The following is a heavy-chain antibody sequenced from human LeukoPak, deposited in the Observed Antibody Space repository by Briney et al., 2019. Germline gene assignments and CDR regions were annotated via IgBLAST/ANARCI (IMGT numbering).Heavy chain of an antibody. J-gene: IGHJ5*02. CDR3: ASSIAAAAPNP. CDR2: IYSDGST. D-gene: IGHD6-13*01. V-gene: IGHV3-53*01. CDR1: GFSVSSHY. Sequence: GGSLRLSCTASGFSVSSHYMSWVRQAPGRGLEWVSVIYSDGSTNYADSVKGRLTISRDNSKNTLYLQMNSLRAEDTAVYYCASSIAAAAPNPWGQGTLVTVSS.